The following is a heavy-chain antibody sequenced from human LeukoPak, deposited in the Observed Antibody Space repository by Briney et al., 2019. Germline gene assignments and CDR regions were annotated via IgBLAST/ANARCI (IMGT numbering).Heavy chain of an antibody. CDR1: GYTFSGYY. CDR3: ARGARVNWNDGFSSDAFDI. D-gene: IGHD1-1*01. Sequence: ASVKVSCKASGYTFSGYYMYWVRQAPGQGLEWMGWITPNSGGTNYAQKFQGRVTMTRDTSISTAYMELSRLRSDDTAVYYCARGARVNWNDGFSSDAFDIWGQGTMVTVSS. J-gene: IGHJ3*02. CDR2: ITPNSGGT. V-gene: IGHV1-2*02.